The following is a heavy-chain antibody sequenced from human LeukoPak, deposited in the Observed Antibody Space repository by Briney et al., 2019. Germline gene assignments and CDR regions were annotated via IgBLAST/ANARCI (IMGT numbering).Heavy chain of an antibody. Sequence: GGSLRLSCAASGFTFSNYGMHWIRQAPGKGLEWVAIIWSGGNNKYYTDSVKGRFTISRDNSKNTLYLQMNILRAEDTALYYCARGSDFNYLDSWGQGTPVTVSS. CDR3: ARGSDFNYLDS. J-gene: IGHJ4*02. V-gene: IGHV3-33*01. CDR1: GFTFSNYG. D-gene: IGHD2-21*02. CDR2: IWSGGNNK.